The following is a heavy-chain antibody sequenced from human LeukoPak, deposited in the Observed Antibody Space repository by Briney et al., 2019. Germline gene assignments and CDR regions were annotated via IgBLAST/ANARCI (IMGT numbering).Heavy chain of an antibody. D-gene: IGHD3-10*01. J-gene: IGHJ4*02. V-gene: IGHV3-23*01. Sequence: GGSLRLSCVGSGFTFSSYAMSWVRQAPGKGLEWVSAISGSGGSTYYADSVKGRFTISRDNSKNTLYLQMNSLRAEDTAVYYCAKGHYYGSGSRFDHWGQGTLVTVSS. CDR3: AKGHYYGSGSRFDH. CDR1: GFTFSSYA. CDR2: ISGSGGST.